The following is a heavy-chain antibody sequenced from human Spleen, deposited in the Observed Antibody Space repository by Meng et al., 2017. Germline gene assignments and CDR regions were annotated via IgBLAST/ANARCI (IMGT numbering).Heavy chain of an antibody. CDR2: LYYGGST. D-gene: IGHD3-10*01. J-gene: IGHJ4*02. Sequence: SETLSLTCTVSGGSIRITNYYWAWIRQPPGKGLEWIGGLYYGGSTYYNPSLRSRVTMSLDTSKNQFSLKLSSATAADTAVYYCASRVAAVRGIIRLDFWGQGTLVTVSS. V-gene: IGHV4-39*07. CDR3: ASRVAAVRGIIRLDF. CDR1: GGSIRITNYY.